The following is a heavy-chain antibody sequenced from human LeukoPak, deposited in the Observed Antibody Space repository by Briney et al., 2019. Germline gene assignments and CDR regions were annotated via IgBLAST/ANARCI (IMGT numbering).Heavy chain of an antibody. J-gene: IGHJ4*02. Sequence: PSENLSLNCTVSGGSISSSSYYWGWIRQPPGKGLEWIGSSYYSGSTYYNPSLKSRVTISDDTSANQFSRKLSSVTAADTAVYYCASISHGWGSYWRDVYWGQGTLVTVSS. CDR3: ASISHGWGSYWRDVY. CDR1: GGSISSSSYY. CDR2: SYYSGST. V-gene: IGHV4-39*01. D-gene: IGHD3-10*01.